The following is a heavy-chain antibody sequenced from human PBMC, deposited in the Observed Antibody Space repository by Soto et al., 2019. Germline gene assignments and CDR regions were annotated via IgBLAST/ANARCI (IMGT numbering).Heavy chain of an antibody. J-gene: IGHJ4*02. D-gene: IGHD3-22*01. CDR2: IYYSGST. CDR3: ARYYYDSSGYHNYFDY. CDR1: GGSISSYY. V-gene: IGHV4-59*01. Sequence: SETLSLTCTVSGGSISSYYWSWIRQPPGKGLEWIGYIYYSGSTNYNPSLKSRVTIPVDTSKNQFSLKPSSVTAADTAVYYCARYYYDSSGYHNYFDYWGQGTLVTVSS.